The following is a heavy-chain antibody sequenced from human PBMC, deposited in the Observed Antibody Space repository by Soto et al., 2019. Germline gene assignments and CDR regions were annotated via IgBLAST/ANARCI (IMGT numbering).Heavy chain of an antibody. D-gene: IGHD3-3*01. CDR2: ISYDGSNK. J-gene: IGHJ4*02. V-gene: IGHV3-30*18. CDR3: AKSPYDFWSGSPWGNLNY. Sequence: QVQLVESGGGVVQPGRSLRLSCAASGFTFSSYGMHWVRQAPGKGLEWVAVISYDGSNKYYADSVKGRFTISRDNSKNTLYLQMNSLRAEDTAVYYCAKSPYDFWSGSPWGNLNYWGQGTLVTVSS. CDR1: GFTFSSYG.